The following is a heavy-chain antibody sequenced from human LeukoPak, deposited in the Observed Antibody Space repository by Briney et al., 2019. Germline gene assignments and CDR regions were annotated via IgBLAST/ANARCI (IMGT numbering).Heavy chain of an antibody. CDR3: ARESSYCTNGVCHWGFDY. CDR1: GGSISSYY. CDR2: IYTSGST. J-gene: IGHJ4*02. Sequence: SETLSLTCTVSGGSISSYYWSWIRQPPGKGLEWIGRIYTSGSTNYNPSLKSRVTMSVDTSKNQFSLKLSSVTAADTAVYYCARESSYCTNGVCHWGFDYWGQGTLVTVSS. D-gene: IGHD2-8*01. V-gene: IGHV4-4*07.